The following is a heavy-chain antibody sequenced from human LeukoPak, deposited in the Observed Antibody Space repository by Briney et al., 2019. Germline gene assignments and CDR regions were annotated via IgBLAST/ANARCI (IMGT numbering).Heavy chain of an antibody. D-gene: IGHD5-24*01. Sequence: SETLSLTCAVYGGSFSGYYWSWIRQLPGKGLEWIGEINHSGSTNYNPSLKSRVTISVDTSKNQFSLKLSSVTAADTAVYYCARALYKRFRDGCYYYGMDVWGQGTTVTVSS. CDR1: GGSFSGYY. CDR2: INHSGST. CDR3: ARALYKRFRDGCYYYGMDV. V-gene: IGHV4-34*01. J-gene: IGHJ6*02.